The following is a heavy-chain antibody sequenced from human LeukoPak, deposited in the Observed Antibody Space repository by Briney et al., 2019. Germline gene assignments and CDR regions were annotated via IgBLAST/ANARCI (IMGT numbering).Heavy chain of an antibody. CDR1: GYSFTSYW. CDR2: IYPGDSDT. CDR3: ARSDPHYYDSSGCYYRQAPNFDY. Sequence: GESLKISCKGSGYSFTSYWIGWVRQMPGKGLEWMGIIYPGDSDTRYSPSFQGQVTISADKSISTAYLQWSSLKASDTAMYYCARSDPHYYDSSGCYYRQAPNFDYWGQGTLVTVSS. J-gene: IGHJ4*02. D-gene: IGHD3-22*01. V-gene: IGHV5-51*01.